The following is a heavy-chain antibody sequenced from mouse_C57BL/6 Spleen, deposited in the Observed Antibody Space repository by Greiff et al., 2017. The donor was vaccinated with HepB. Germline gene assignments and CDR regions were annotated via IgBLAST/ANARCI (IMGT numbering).Heavy chain of an antibody. D-gene: IGHD2-3*01. Sequence: EVKVEESGGGLVKPGGSLKLSCAASGFTFSSYTMSWVRQTPEKRLEWVATISGGGGNTYYPDSVKGRFTISRDNAKNTLYLQMSSLRSEDTALYYCARRNDGFYVFDYWGQGTTLTVSS. CDR3: ARRNDGFYVFDY. CDR2: ISGGGGNT. V-gene: IGHV5-9*01. J-gene: IGHJ2*01. CDR1: GFTFSSYT.